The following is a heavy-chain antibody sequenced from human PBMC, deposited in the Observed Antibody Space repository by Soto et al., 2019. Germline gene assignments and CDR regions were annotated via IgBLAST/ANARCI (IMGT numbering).Heavy chain of an antibody. D-gene: IGHD3-10*01. Sequence: EVQLVESGGGLVQPGGSLRLSCRASGFTFTIYWMYWVRQSPGEGLVWVSRITDDGRDTIYADSVKGRFTVSRDNAKNTVELQINSLRVEDTAVYYCARGGRGGHYYIDYWGQGSLVTVSS. J-gene: IGHJ4*02. CDR3: ARGGRGGHYYIDY. CDR2: ITDDGRDT. CDR1: GFTFTIYW. V-gene: IGHV3-74*01.